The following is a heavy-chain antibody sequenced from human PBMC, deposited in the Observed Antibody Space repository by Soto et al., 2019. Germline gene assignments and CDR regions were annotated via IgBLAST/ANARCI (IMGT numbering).Heavy chain of an antibody. V-gene: IGHV4-59*08. J-gene: IGHJ4*02. D-gene: IGHD3-3*01. CDR2: IYYSGST. CDR1: GGSISSYY. Sequence: TLSLTCTVSGGSISSYYWSWIRQPPGKGLEWIGYIYYSGSTNYNPSLKSRVTISVDTSKNQFSLKLSSVTAADTAVYYCASNVDYDFWSGYYTEYYFDYWGQGTLVTVSS. CDR3: ASNVDYDFWSGYYTEYYFDY.